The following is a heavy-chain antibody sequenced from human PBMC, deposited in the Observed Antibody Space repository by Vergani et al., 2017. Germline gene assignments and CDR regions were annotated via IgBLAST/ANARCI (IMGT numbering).Heavy chain of an antibody. D-gene: IGHD1-14*01. CDR3: ARSIVSRNPPDYFDN. J-gene: IGHJ4*02. V-gene: IGHV4-59*01. CDR2: VEDSGYF. Sequence: QVQLQESGPGLVRPSETLPLTCTVSGGSLSGYYWNWIRQTPGAGLEWIGYVEDSGYFNYNPSLKTRVSMSSDTSNNQFSLMLSSVTVADTAVYYCARSIVSRNPPDYFDNWGQGTLVTVSS. CDR1: GGSLSGYY.